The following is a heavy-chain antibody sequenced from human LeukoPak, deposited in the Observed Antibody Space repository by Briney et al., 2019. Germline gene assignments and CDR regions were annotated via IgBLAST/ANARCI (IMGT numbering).Heavy chain of an antibody. CDR3: AREDTTFGVVIIRVLNAFDI. J-gene: IGHJ3*02. Sequence: ASVKVSCKASGYTFTGYYMHWVRQAPGQGLEWMGWINPNSGGTNYAQKFQGRVTMTRDTSISTAYMELSRLRSDDTAVYYCAREDTTFGVVIIRVLNAFDIWGQGTMVTVSS. CDR1: GYTFTGYY. CDR2: INPNSGGT. V-gene: IGHV1-2*02. D-gene: IGHD3-3*01.